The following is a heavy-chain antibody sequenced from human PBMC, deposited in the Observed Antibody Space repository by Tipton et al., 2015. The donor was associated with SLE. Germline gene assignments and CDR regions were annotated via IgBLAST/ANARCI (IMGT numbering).Heavy chain of an antibody. D-gene: IGHD3-3*01. Sequence: TLSLTCTVSGDAINRRNYYWDWIRQPPGKGLEWIGTVYYGGSIYYNPSLQSRVTISIDTSKNQFSLRLTSVTAADTAVYFCARGVYYGFWSAYYNEEGSKTYDFDSWGQGTLVTVSS. CDR1: GDAINRRNYY. J-gene: IGHJ4*02. CDR2: VYYGGSI. CDR3: ARGVYYGFWSAYYNEEGSKTYDFDS. V-gene: IGHV4-39*07.